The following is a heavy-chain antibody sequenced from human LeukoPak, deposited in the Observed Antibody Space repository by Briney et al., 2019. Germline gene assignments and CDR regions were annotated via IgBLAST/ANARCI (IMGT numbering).Heavy chain of an antibody. V-gene: IGHV3-21*01. CDR2: ISSSSYI. D-gene: IGHD5-18*01. CDR3: ARSLGYGFGYYYYYMDV. J-gene: IGHJ6*03. CDR1: GFTFSSYS. Sequence: PGGSLRLSCAASGFTFSSYSMNWVRQTPGKGLEWVSSISSSSYIYYADSVKGRFTISRDNAKNSLYLQMNSLRAEDTAVYYCARSLGYGFGYYYYYMDVWGKGTTVTVSS.